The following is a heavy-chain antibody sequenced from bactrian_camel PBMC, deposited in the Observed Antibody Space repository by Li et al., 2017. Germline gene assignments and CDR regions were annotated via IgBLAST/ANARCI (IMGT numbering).Heavy chain of an antibody. Sequence: HVQLVESGGGLVQPGGSLRLSCAASGFTFSTYAMSWVRQAPGKGLEWVASIYTGSSPQYTGGETTSYADSVKGRFTISSAGNTLYLQMNSLKPGDTAVYFCATLTYWGQGTQVTVS. V-gene: IGHV3-2*01. CDR3: ATLTY. CDR2: IYTGSSPQYTGGETT. J-gene: IGHJ4*01. CDR1: GFTFSTYA.